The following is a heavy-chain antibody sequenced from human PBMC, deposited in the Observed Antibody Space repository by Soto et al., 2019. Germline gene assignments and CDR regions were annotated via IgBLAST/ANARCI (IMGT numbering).Heavy chain of an antibody. Sequence: DVQLVESGGGLVQPGRSLRLSCAASGFTFDDYAMHWVRQAPGKGLEWVSGISWNSGSIGYADSVKGRFTISRDNAKNSLYLQMNSLRAEDTALYYCAKDPTTVTTYAFDIWGQGTMVTVSS. CDR2: ISWNSGSI. CDR1: GFTFDDYA. D-gene: IGHD4-17*01. J-gene: IGHJ3*02. V-gene: IGHV3-9*01. CDR3: AKDPTTVTTYAFDI.